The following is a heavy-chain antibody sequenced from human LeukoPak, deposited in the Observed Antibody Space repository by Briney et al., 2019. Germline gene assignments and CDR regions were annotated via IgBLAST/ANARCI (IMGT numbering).Heavy chain of an antibody. J-gene: IGHJ4*02. Sequence: PGGSLRLSCAASGFPFSSHWLSWFRQSPGKGLEWVAHINQDGTEKYYVDSVKGRFTISRDNARNSQYLQMNSLRADDTAVYYCARGVPTGIDYFDYWGQGTLATVSS. CDR1: GFPFSSHW. CDR2: INQDGTEK. D-gene: IGHD1-1*01. V-gene: IGHV3-7*01. CDR3: ARGVPTGIDYFDY.